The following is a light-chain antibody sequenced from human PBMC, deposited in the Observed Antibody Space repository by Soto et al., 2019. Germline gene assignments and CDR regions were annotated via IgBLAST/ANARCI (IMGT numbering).Light chain of an antibody. Sequence: QSVLTQPPSVSGAPGQRVTISCTGSSSNIGAGYDVHWYQQLPGTAPKLLIYGNSNRPSGVPDRFSGSKSGTSASLAITGLQAEDEADYYCQSYDCSRWVFGGGTKLTVL. CDR3: QSYDCSRWV. CDR1: SSNIGAGYD. CDR2: GNS. J-gene: IGLJ3*02. V-gene: IGLV1-40*01.